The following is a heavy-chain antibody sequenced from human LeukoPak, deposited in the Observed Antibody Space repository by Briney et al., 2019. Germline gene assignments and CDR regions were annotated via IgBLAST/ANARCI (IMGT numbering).Heavy chain of an antibody. CDR1: GGTFSSYA. Sequence: SVKVSCKASGGTFSSYAISWVRQAPGQGLEWMGGIIPIFGTADYAQKFQGRVTITADESTSTAYMELSSLRSEDTAVYYCASRVCSSTSCYYYYYMDVWGKGTTVTVSS. CDR3: ASRVCSSTSCYYYYYMDV. D-gene: IGHD2-2*01. V-gene: IGHV1-69*13. J-gene: IGHJ6*03. CDR2: IIPIFGTA.